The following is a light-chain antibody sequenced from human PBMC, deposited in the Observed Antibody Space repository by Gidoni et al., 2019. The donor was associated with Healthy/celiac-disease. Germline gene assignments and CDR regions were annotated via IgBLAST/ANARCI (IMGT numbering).Light chain of an antibody. Sequence: DIQMTLSPSPLSASVGDRATITRRASPSISSYLTWYQQKPGQAPKLLIYAASSMQSGVPARFSGSGSGTDFTLTISSLQPEDFAAYYCQQSYSTPFTFGPGTKVDIK. CDR3: QQSYSTPFT. V-gene: IGKV1-39*01. J-gene: IGKJ3*01. CDR1: PSISSY. CDR2: AAS.